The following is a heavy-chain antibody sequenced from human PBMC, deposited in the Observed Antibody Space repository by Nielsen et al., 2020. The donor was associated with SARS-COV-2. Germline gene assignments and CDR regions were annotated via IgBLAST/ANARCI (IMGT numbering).Heavy chain of an antibody. CDR1: GGSISSGGYY. CDR3: ARDSAVWFGDPGGMDV. J-gene: IGHJ6*02. D-gene: IGHD3-10*01. V-gene: IGHV4-31*03. CDR2: IYYSGST. Sequence: SETLSLTCTVSGGSISSGGYYWSWIRQHPGKGLEWIGYIYYSGSTYYNPSLKSRVTISVDTSKNQFSLKLSSVTAADTAVYYCARDSAVWFGDPGGMDVWGQGTTVTVSS.